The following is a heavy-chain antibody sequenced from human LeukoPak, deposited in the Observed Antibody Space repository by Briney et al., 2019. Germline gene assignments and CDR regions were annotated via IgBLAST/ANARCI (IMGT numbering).Heavy chain of an antibody. CDR3: ARDRVAARLVYYYYYVDV. CDR1: GFTFSSYW. CDR2: INSDGSST. D-gene: IGHD6-6*01. J-gene: IGHJ6*03. V-gene: IGHV3-74*01. Sequence: GGSLRLSCAASGFTFSSYWMHWVRQAPGKGLVWVSRINSDGSSTSYADSVKGRFTISRDNAKNTLYLQMNSLRAEDTAVYYCARDRVAARLVYYYYYVDVWGKGTTVTVSS.